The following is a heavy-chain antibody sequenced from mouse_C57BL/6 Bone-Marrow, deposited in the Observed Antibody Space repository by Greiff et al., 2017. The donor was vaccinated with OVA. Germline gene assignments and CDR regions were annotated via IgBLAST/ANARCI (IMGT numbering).Heavy chain of an antibody. D-gene: IGHD2-1*01. V-gene: IGHV1-64*01. Sequence: QVHVKQPGAELVKPGASVKLSCKASGYTFTSYWMHWVKQRPGQGLEWIGMIHPNSGSTNYNEKFKSKATLTVDKSSSTAYMQLSSLTSEDSAVYYCVRNYEFAYWGQGTLVTVSA. J-gene: IGHJ3*01. CDR3: VRNYEFAY. CDR1: GYTFTSYW. CDR2: IHPNSGST.